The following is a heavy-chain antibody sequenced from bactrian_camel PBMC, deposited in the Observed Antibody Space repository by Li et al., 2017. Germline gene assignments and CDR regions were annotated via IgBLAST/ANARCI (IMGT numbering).Heavy chain of an antibody. CDR2: IDCDGIT. Sequence: VQLVESGGGSVQAGGSLKLSCTASGYTYSSYCMGWFRQAPGKEREGVASIDCDGITSAADSVNSRFTISRDNDKNTLILQMYSLRPEDTAMYYCAADGWYHCSRGYTYRDVSASNNLGRGTQVTVS. J-gene: IGHJ4*01. V-gene: IGHV3S26*01. CDR3: AADGWYHCSRGYTYRDVSASNN. D-gene: IGHD3*01. CDR1: GYTYSSYC.